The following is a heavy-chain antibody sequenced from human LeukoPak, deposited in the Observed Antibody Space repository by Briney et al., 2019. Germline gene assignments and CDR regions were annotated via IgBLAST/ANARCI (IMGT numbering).Heavy chain of an antibody. CDR1: GFTFSSYS. D-gene: IGHD6-13*01. Sequence: PGGSLRLSCAASGFTFSSYSMNWVRQAPGKGLEWVSSISSSSSYIYYADSVKGRFTISRDNAKNSLYLQMNSLRAEDTAVYYCARERIAAARPNAFDIWGQGTMVTVSS. J-gene: IGHJ3*02. V-gene: IGHV3-21*01. CDR2: ISSSSSYI. CDR3: ARERIAAARPNAFDI.